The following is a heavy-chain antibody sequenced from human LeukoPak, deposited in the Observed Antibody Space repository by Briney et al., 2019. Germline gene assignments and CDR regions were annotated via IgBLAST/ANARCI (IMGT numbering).Heavy chain of an antibody. D-gene: IGHD3-16*02. J-gene: IGHJ4*02. CDR3: ASYSYGWYFDY. Sequence: VASVKVSCKASGYTFTSYAMNWVRQAPGQGLEWMGWINPNSGGTNYAQKFQGRVTMTRDTSISTAYMELSRLRSDDTAVYYCASYSYGWYFDYWGQGTLVTVSS. V-gene: IGHV1-2*02. CDR1: GYTFTSYA. CDR2: INPNSGGT.